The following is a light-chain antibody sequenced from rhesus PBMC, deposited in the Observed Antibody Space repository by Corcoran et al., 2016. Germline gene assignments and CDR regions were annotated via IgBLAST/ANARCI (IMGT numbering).Light chain of an antibody. J-gene: IGKJ1*01. V-gene: IGKV1-28*02. CDR2: AAT. CDR1: QGISSY. CDR3: QQYKNYPRT. Sequence: DIQMTQSPSSLSASVGDTVTITCRASQGISSYLNWFQQKQGKAPKLLIYAATTLQSGVPSRFSGSGSGTDFTLTISSLQPEDVATYYCQQYKNYPRTFGQGTKVEIK.